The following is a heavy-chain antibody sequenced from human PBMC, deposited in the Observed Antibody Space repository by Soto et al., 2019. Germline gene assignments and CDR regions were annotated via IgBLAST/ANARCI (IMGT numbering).Heavy chain of an antibody. CDR3: AKEYTATADYFDY. CDR1: GFTFSTYA. J-gene: IGHJ4*02. Sequence: EVQLLESGGSLVQPGGSLRLSCAASGFTFSTYAMSWVRQAPGKGLEWVSGIIGSGGRTFYADSVKGRFTISRDNSKNAVYLQTNSLRAEDTAVYYCAKEYTATADYFDYWGQGTLVTVSS. D-gene: IGHD2-2*02. V-gene: IGHV3-23*01. CDR2: IIGSGGRT.